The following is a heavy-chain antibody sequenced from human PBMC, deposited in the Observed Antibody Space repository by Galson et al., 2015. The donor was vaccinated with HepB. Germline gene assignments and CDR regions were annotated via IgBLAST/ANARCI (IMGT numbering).Heavy chain of an antibody. Sequence: SLRLSCAASGFTVSSNYMSWVRQAPGKGLEWASVIYSGGSTYYADSVKGRFTISRDNSKNTLYLQMNSLRAEDTAVYYCARVWGGGSYSFDYWGQGTLVTVSS. CDR3: ARVWGGGSYSFDY. CDR2: IYSGGST. V-gene: IGHV3-66*01. J-gene: IGHJ4*02. CDR1: GFTVSSNY. D-gene: IGHD1-26*01.